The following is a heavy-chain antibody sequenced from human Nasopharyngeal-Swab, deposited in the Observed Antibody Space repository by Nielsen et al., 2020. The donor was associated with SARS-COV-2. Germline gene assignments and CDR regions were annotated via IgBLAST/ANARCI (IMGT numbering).Heavy chain of an antibody. Sequence: GESLKIYCAASGFTFSSYGMQWVRQAPGKGLEWVAFIRYDGSNKYYADSVKGRFTISRDNSKNTLYLQMNSLRAEDTAVYYCAKDGDRDGYGDFCLDYWGQGTLVTFSS. CDR1: GFTFSSYG. CDR2: IRYDGSNK. J-gene: IGHJ4*02. V-gene: IGHV3-30*02. D-gene: IGHD4-17*01. CDR3: AKDGDRDGYGDFCLDY.